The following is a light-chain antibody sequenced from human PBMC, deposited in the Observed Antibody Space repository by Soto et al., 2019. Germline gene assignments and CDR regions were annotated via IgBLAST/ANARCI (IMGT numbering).Light chain of an antibody. CDR2: WAS. J-gene: IGKJ4*01. Sequence: DIVMTQSPDSLPVSLGERATINCKSSQSVLYSSNNKNYIDWYQQKPGQPPKLLIYWASTRESGVPDRFSGSGSGTDFTLTISSLQAEDVAVYYCQQYYSTPLTFGGGTKVEIK. V-gene: IGKV4-1*01. CDR3: QQYYSTPLT. CDR1: QSVLYSSNNKNY.